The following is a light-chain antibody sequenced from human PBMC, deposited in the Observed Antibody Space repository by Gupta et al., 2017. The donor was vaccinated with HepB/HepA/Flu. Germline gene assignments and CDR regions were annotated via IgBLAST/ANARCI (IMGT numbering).Light chain of an antibody. V-gene: IGKV2-30*01. J-gene: IGKJ4*01. CDR2: RVS. Sequence: DAVLTQSPLSLPVTLGQSASISCRSSQNLLFSDGNTFLHWYQQRPGQSPRRLIYRVSNRDSGVPDRFSGSGSGTDFTLKISRVEAEDIGVYYCVHGTHWNFSFGGGTKVEIK. CDR1: QNLLFSDGNTF. CDR3: VHGTHWNFS.